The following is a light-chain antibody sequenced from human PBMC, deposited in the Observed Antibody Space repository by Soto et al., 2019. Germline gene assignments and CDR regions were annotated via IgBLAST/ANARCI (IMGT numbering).Light chain of an antibody. CDR1: QNISSTY. J-gene: IGKJ2*01. CDR2: GAS. V-gene: IGKV3-20*01. Sequence: EVVLTQSPGTLSVSPGERATLSCRASQNISSTYLAWYQHKPGQAPRLLIFGASSRATGIPDRFSGSGYGQDFTLTISRLEPEDFAVYYCQQYGSSPRYTFGQGTKLDIK. CDR3: QQYGSSPRYT.